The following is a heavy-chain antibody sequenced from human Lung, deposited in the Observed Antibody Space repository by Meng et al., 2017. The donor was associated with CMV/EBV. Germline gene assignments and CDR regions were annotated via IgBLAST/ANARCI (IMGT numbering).Heavy chain of an antibody. D-gene: IGHD3-10*01. V-gene: IGHV1-69*05. J-gene: IGHJ4*02. CDR1: GGPFSSYA. CDR3: ATYYYGSGSHGGD. CDR2: IIPIFGTA. Sequence: KASGGPFSSYAISWGRQAPGRGLEWMGGIIPIFGTANYAQKFQGRVTITTDESTSTAYMELSSQRSEDTAVYYCATYYYGSGSHGGDWGQGTLVTVSS.